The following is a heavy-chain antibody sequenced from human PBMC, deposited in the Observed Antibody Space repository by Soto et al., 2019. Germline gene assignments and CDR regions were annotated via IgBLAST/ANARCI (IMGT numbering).Heavy chain of an antibody. Sequence: SVKVPCKASGGTFSSYAISWVRQAPGQGLEWMGGIIPIFGTANYAQKFQGRVTITADESTSTAHMELSSLRSEDTAVYYCASFPSKTKPGIAVAGTTPHYWGQGTLVTVSS. J-gene: IGHJ4*02. CDR1: GGTFSSYA. CDR3: ASFPSKTKPGIAVAGTTPHY. V-gene: IGHV1-69*13. D-gene: IGHD6-19*01. CDR2: IIPIFGTA.